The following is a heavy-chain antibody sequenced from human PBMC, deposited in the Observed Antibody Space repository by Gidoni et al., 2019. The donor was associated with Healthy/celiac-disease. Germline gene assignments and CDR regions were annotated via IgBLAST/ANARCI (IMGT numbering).Heavy chain of an antibody. Sequence: EVQLLESGGGLVQPGGSLRLSCSASRFTFSSYSMNWVRQAPGKGLECVSYISSSSSTIYYADSVKGRFTISRDNAKNSLYLQMNSLRDEDTAVYYCARDPRYSYGPSDYWGQGTLVTVSS. CDR3: ARDPRYSYGPSDY. CDR1: RFTFSSYS. J-gene: IGHJ4*02. CDR2: ISSSSSTI. D-gene: IGHD5-18*01. V-gene: IGHV3-48*02.